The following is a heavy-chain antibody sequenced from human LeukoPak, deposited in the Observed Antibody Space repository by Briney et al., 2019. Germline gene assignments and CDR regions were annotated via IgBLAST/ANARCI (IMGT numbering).Heavy chain of an antibody. CDR1: GFTFDDYT. V-gene: IGHV3-43*01. CDR2: ISWDGGST. Sequence: GGSLRLYCAASGFTFDDYTMHWVRQAPGKGLEWVSLISWDGGSTYYADSVKGRFTISRDNSKNSLYLQMNSLRTEDTALYYCAKGVVGAIDYWGQGTLVTVSS. CDR3: AKGVVGAIDY. J-gene: IGHJ4*02. D-gene: IGHD1-26*01.